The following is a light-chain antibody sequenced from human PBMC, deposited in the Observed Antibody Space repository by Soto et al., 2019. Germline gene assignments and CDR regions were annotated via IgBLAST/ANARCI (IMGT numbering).Light chain of an antibody. Sequence: QSALTQPASVSGSPGQSITISCTGTSIDAGSYNLVSWYQQYPGKAPKLMIYEGSKRPLGVSNRFSGSKSGNTASLTISGLQAEDEADYYCCSYVSGSTFYVFGTGTKLNVL. V-gene: IGLV2-23*01. J-gene: IGLJ1*01. CDR1: SIDAGSYNL. CDR2: EGS. CDR3: CSYVSGSTFYV.